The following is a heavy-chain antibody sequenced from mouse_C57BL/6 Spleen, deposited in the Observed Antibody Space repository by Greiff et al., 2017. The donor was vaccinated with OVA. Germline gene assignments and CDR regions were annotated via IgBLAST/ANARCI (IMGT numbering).Heavy chain of an antibody. V-gene: IGHV1-59*01. D-gene: IGHD1-1*01. CDR1: GYTFTSYW. CDR2: IDPSDSYT. Sequence: QVQLQQPGAELVRPGTSVKLSCKASGYTFTSYWMHWVKQRPGQGLEWIGVIDPSDSYTNYNQKFKGKATLTVDTSSSTAYMQLSSLTSEDSAVYYCVAYYYGSSYAPFDYWGQGTTLTVSS. CDR3: VAYYYGSSYAPFDY. J-gene: IGHJ2*01.